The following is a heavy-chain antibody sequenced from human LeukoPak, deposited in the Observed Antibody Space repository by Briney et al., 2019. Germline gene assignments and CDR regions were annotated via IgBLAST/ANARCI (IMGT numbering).Heavy chain of an antibody. D-gene: IGHD6-13*01. CDR2: IYTSGST. Sequence: PSETLSLTCTVSGDSISSYYWSWIRQPAGKGLEWIGRIYTSGSTNYNPSLKSRVTISVDKSKNQFYLKPSSVTAADTAVYYCARDGIAAAAEGWFDPWGQGTLVTVSS. CDR1: GDSISSYY. J-gene: IGHJ5*02. CDR3: ARDGIAAAAEGWFDP. V-gene: IGHV4-4*07.